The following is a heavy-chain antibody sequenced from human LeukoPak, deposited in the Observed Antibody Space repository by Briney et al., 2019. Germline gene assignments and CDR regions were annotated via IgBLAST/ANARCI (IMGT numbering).Heavy chain of an antibody. Sequence: GESLRISCRGSGYTFGNYWIAWVRQMPGKGLEWMGIIYPGDSHTRYSPAFQDQVTISADKSISTAYLQWSSLQASDTGIYYCARLYTRLTRSTWGRFDPWGQGTLVTVSS. CDR3: ARLYTRLTRSTWGRFDP. D-gene: IGHD3-16*01. J-gene: IGHJ5*02. V-gene: IGHV5-51*01. CDR1: GYTFGNYW. CDR2: IYPGDSHT.